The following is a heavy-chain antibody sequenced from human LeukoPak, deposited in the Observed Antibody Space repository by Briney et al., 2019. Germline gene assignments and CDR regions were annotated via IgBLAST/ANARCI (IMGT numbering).Heavy chain of an antibody. J-gene: IGHJ4*02. CDR3: AKVYYGFSFDY. CDR1: GFTFSSYG. Sequence: GGSLRLSCAASGFTFSSYGMHWVRQAPGKGLEWVAVISYDGSNKYYADSVKGRFTISRDNSKNTLYLQMSSLRAEDTAVYYCAKVYYGFSFDYWGQGTLVTVSS. D-gene: IGHD3-3*01. V-gene: IGHV3-30*18. CDR2: ISYDGSNK.